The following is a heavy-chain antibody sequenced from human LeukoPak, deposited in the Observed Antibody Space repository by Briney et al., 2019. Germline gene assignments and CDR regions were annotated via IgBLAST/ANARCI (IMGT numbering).Heavy chain of an antibody. J-gene: IGHJ4*02. CDR2: ISPSGGST. V-gene: IGHV1-46*01. CDR1: GYTFTSNY. CDR3: ARLGWESSGWYVDY. D-gene: IGHD6-19*01. Sequence: GASVKVSCKAFGYTFTSNYMHWVRQAPGQGPEWMGVISPSGGSTTYAQKFQGRVTLTRDMSTSTDYLELSSLRSEDTAVYYCARLGWESSGWYVDYWGQGTLVTVSS.